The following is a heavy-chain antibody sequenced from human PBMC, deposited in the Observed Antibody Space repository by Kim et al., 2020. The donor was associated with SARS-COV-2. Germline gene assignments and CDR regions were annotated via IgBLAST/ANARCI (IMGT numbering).Heavy chain of an antibody. Sequence: GGSLRLSCTASGFTFGDYAMSWVRQAPGKGLEWVGFIRSKAYGGTTEYAASVKGRFTISRDDSKSIAYLQMNSLKTEDTAVYYCTREPHSSSWDHPYYYYGMDVWGQGTTVTVSS. V-gene: IGHV3-49*04. CDR2: IRSKAYGGTT. D-gene: IGHD6-13*01. CDR3: TREPHSSSWDHPYYYYGMDV. CDR1: GFTFGDYA. J-gene: IGHJ6*02.